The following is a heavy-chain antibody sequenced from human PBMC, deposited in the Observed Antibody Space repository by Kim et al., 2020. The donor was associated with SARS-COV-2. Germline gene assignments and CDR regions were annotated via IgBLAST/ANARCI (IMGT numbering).Heavy chain of an antibody. Sequence: SETLSLTCTVSGGSISSSSYYWGWIRQPPGKGLEWIGSIYYSGSTYYNPSLKSRVTISVDTSKNQFSLKLSSVTAADTAVYYCARPTDNRIGAFDYWGQGTLVTVSS. CDR1: GGSISSSSYY. CDR3: ARPTDNRIGAFDY. D-gene: IGHD5-12*01. CDR2: IYYSGST. J-gene: IGHJ4*02. V-gene: IGHV4-39*01.